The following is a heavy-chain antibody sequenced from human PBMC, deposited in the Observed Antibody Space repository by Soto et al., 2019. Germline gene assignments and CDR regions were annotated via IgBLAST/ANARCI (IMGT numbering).Heavy chain of an antibody. CDR1: GGSLSSYY. Sequence: SETLSLTCTVSGGSLSSYYWSWIRQPPGKGLEWIGYIYYSGSTNYNPSLKSRVTISVDTSKNQFSLKLSSVTAADTAVYYCARKYGSGSYIEYYFDYWAQGTLVNVSS. J-gene: IGHJ4*02. CDR3: ARKYGSGSYIEYYFDY. CDR2: IYYSGST. D-gene: IGHD3-10*01. V-gene: IGHV4-59*01.